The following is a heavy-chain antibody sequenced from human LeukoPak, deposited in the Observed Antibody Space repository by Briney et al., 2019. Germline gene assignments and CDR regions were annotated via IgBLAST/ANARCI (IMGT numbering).Heavy chain of an antibody. D-gene: IGHD2-2*01. CDR2: ISDSGDRT. V-gene: IGHV3-23*01. J-gene: IGHJ4*02. CDR3: AKSGSVPPDY. CDR1: GYTFTIYA. Sequence: GGSLRLSCAASGYTFTIYAMSWVRQSPGKGLEWVSSISDSGDRTYYADSVKGRFTISRDNSRNTLYLQVNSLRAEDTAVYYCAKSGSVPPDYWGQGTLVTVSS.